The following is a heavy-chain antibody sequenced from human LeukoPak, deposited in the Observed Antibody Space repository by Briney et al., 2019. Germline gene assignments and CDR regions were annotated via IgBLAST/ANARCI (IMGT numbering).Heavy chain of an antibody. CDR2: ISAYNGNT. J-gene: IGHJ5*02. V-gene: IGHV1-18*01. CDR1: GYTFTSYG. D-gene: IGHD3-3*01. CDR3: ARVEDFWSGYSGGFDP. Sequence: ASVKVSCKASGYTFTSYGISWVRQAPGQGLEWTGWISAYNGNTNYAQKLQGRVTMTTDTSTSTAYMELRSLRSDDTAVYYCARVEDFWSGYSGGFDPWGQGTLVTVSS.